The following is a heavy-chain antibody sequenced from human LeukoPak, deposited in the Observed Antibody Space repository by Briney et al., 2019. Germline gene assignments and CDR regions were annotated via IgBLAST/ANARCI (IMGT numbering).Heavy chain of an antibody. V-gene: IGHV3-23*01. CDR1: GFTFSSYA. D-gene: IGHD3-22*01. Sequence: PGGSLRLSCAASGFTFSSYAMSWVRQAPGRGLEWVSAISVSGGSTHYADSVKGRFTISRDNSKNMLHLQMNSLRAEDMAICYSAQASANMIVVGRGQGTLVTVSS. J-gene: IGHJ4*02. CDR2: ISVSGGST. CDR3: AQASANMIVVG.